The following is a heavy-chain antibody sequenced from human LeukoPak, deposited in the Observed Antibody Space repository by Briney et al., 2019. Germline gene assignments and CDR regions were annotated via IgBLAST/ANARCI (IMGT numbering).Heavy chain of an antibody. V-gene: IGHV3-21*01. J-gene: IGHJ4*02. CDR3: AKGPLPAVTDY. D-gene: IGHD2-2*01. CDR2: ISSSDTYI. CDR1: GVTFSSYS. Sequence: GGSLRLSCAASGVTFSSYSINWVRQAPGKGLEWVSSISSSDTYIYHADSVKGRFTISRDNAKNSLYLQMNSLRVEDTAVYYCAKGPLPAVTDYWGQGTLVTVSS.